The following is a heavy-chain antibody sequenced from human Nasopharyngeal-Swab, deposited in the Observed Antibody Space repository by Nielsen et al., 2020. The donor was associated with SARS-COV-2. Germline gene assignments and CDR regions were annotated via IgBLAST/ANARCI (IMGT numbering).Heavy chain of an antibody. V-gene: IGHV1-69*13. CDR3: ARVGRYCSSTSCYFFDY. CDR2: IIPIFGTG. CDR1: GGTFNNYA. J-gene: IGHJ4*02. Sequence: SVQVSCKASGGTFNNYAINWVRQAAGQGLEWMGGIIPIFGTGKYAQKFQGRVTITADESTSTAYMELSSLRSEDTAVYYCARVGRYCSSTSCYFFDYWGQGTLVTVSS. D-gene: IGHD2-2*01.